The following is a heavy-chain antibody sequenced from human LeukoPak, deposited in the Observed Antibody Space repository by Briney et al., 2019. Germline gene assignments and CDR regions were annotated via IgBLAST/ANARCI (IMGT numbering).Heavy chain of an antibody. V-gene: IGHV3-23*01. Sequence: GGSLRLSCAALGFTFSSYAMSWVRQAPGKGLEWVSAISGSGGSTYYADSVKGRFTISRDNSKNTLYLQMNSLRAEDTAVYYCAKIGYCSSTSCWGNYYYYYMDVWGKGTTVTVSS. CDR2: ISGSGGST. D-gene: IGHD2-2*01. CDR1: GFTFSSYA. CDR3: AKIGYCSSTSCWGNYYYYYMDV. J-gene: IGHJ6*03.